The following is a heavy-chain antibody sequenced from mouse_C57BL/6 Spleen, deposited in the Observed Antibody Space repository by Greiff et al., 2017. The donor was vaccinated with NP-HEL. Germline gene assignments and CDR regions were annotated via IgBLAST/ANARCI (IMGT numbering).Heavy chain of an antibody. CDR1: GYAFSSSW. Sequence: QVQLKQSGPELVKPGASVKISCKASGYAFSSSWMNWVKQRPGKGLEWIGRIYPGDGDTNYNGKFKGKATLTADKSSSTAYMQLSSLTSEDSAVYFCARGMVTTRYFDYWGQGTTLTVSS. CDR3: ARGMVTTRYFDY. J-gene: IGHJ2*01. V-gene: IGHV1-82*01. CDR2: IYPGDGDT. D-gene: IGHD2-2*01.